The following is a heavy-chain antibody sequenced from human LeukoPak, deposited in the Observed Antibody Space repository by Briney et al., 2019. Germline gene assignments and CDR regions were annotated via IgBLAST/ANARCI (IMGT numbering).Heavy chain of an antibody. CDR1: GGSISSYY. V-gene: IGHV4-59*08. Sequence: SETLSLTCTVSGGSISSYYWGWIRQPPGKGLEWIGYIYYTGTTNYNPSLKNRVTISADMSKNQFSLKLNSVTAADTAVYYCASILDGMDVWGQGTTVSVSS. J-gene: IGHJ6*02. CDR2: IYYTGTT. CDR3: ASILDGMDV.